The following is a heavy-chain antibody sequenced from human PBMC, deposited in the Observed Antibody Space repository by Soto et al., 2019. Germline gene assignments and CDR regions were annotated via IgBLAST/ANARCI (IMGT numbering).Heavy chain of an antibody. CDR3: AKGMYYYDSSGYRLFDY. Sequence: GSLRLSCAAPGXTFRNYSMNWVRRAPGKGLEWVSCISVSGGSTYYADSVKWRFTVSRYNSKNTLFLQMNSLRHEDPAVHFCAKGMYYYDSSGYRLFDYWGQGTLVTVS. D-gene: IGHD3-22*01. V-gene: IGHV3-23*01. CDR1: GXTFRNYS. J-gene: IGHJ4*02. CDR2: ISVSGGST.